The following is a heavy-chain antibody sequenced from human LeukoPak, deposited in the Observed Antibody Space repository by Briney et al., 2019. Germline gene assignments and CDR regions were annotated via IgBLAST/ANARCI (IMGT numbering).Heavy chain of an antibody. CDR1: GFTFSSYG. J-gene: IGHJ4*02. Sequence: PGGSLRLSCAASGFTFSSYGMHWVRQAPGKGLEWVAFIRYDGSNIYYADSVKGRFTISRDNSKNTLYLQMNSLRAEDTAVYYCAKDQGWGGFYFCYWGQGTLVTVSS. D-gene: IGHD3-10*01. V-gene: IGHV3-30*02. CDR3: AKDQGWGGFYFCY. CDR2: IRYDGSNI.